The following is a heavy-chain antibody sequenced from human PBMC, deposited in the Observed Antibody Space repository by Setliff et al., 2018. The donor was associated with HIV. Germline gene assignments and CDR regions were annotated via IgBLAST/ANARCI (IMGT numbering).Heavy chain of an antibody. V-gene: IGHV4-39*01. J-gene: IGHJ6*03. CDR3: ARHRDPPGTSWIFYYYYMDL. CDR2: VYQSGST. Sequence: NPSETMSLTGTVYGASIRNSNSYWGWIRQPPGKRLESLGSVYQSGSTSYNPSLSSRLTIAVDTSKNLVSLRLSSVPAADTGVYYCARHRDPPGTSWIFYYYYMDLWGGGTTVTVSS. CDR1: GASIRNSNSY. D-gene: IGHD2-2*01.